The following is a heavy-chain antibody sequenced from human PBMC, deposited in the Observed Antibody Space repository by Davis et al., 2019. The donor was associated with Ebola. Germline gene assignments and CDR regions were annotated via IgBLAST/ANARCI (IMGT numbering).Heavy chain of an antibody. CDR1: GFTFNSYS. CDR3: ARADHSSGWYIDS. D-gene: IGHD6-19*01. CDR2: ISSGSTYI. J-gene: IGHJ4*02. V-gene: IGHV3-21*01. Sequence: GESLKISCAASGFTFNSYSMNWVRQAPGKGLEWISSISSGSTYIYYADSVKGRFTTSRDNAKNSLFLQMSSLRAEDTAVYYCARADHSSGWYIDSWGQGTLVTVSS.